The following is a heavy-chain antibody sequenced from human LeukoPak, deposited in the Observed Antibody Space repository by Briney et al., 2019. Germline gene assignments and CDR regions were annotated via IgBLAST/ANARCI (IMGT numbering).Heavy chain of an antibody. CDR2: INHSGST. CDR3: ARGRVSSSTWYSTYYYYFYMDV. V-gene: IGHV4-34*01. Sequence: SETLSLTCAVYGGSFSGYYWNWIRQAPGKGLEWIGEINHSGSTNYNPSLKSRVTVSVDTSKNQIQFSLKLSSVTAADTAVYFCARGRVSSSTWYSTYYYYFYMDVWGKGTTVTVSS. CDR1: GGSFSGYY. D-gene: IGHD1-1*01. J-gene: IGHJ6*03.